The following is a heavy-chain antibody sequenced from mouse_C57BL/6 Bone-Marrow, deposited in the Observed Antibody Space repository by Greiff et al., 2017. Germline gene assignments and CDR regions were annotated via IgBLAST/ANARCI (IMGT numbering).Heavy chain of an antibody. D-gene: IGHD1-1*01. V-gene: IGHV14-4*01. CDR1: GFNIKDDY. CDR2: IDPENGDT. CDR3: TTLGTTVVAPFDY. Sequence: EVQLQQSRAELVRPGASVKLSCTASGFNIKDDYMHWVKQRPEQGLEWIGWIDPENGDTEYASKFQGKATITADTSSNTAYLQLSSLTSEDTAVYYCTTLGTTVVAPFDYWGQGTTLTVSS. J-gene: IGHJ2*01.